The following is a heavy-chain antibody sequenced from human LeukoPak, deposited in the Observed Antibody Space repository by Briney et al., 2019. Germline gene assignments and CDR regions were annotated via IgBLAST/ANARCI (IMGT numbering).Heavy chain of an antibody. V-gene: IGHV4-38-2*01. Sequence: SETLSLTCAVSGYSISSGYYWCWIRQPPGKGLEWIGSIYHSGSTYYNPSLKSRVTISVDTSKNQFSLKLSSVTAADTAVYYCARALGGGYSSGWYYFDYWGQGTLVTVSS. CDR3: ARALGGGYSSGWYYFDY. J-gene: IGHJ4*02. CDR1: GYSISSGYY. CDR2: IYHSGST. D-gene: IGHD6-19*01.